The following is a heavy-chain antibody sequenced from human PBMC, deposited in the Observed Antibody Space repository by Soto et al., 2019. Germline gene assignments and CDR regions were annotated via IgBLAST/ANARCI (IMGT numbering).Heavy chain of an antibody. CDR2: ISGSGGST. J-gene: IGHJ4*02. D-gene: IGHD3-22*01. CDR1: GLTFSSYA. V-gene: IGHV3-23*01. Sequence: GGALRRACAASGLTFSSYAMIWVRQSPGKGLEGVSAISGSGGSTYYADSVKGRFTISRDNSKNTLYLQMNSLRAEDTAVYYCAKDRYYYDSSGYDYFDYWGQGTLVTVSS. CDR3: AKDRYYYDSSGYDYFDY.